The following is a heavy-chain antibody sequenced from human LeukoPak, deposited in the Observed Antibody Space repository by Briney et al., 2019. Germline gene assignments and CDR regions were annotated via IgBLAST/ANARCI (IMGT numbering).Heavy chain of an antibody. CDR1: GLTFSSYA. J-gene: IGHJ4*02. D-gene: IGHD6-13*01. V-gene: IGHV3-33*08. CDR3: ARDEERYSSSWYVSDY. Sequence: GGSLRLSCAASGLTFSSYAMSWVRQAPGKGLEWVAVIWYDGSNKYYADSVKGRFTISRDNSKNTLYLQMNSLRAEDTAVYYCARDEERYSSSWYVSDYWGQGTLVTVSS. CDR2: IWYDGSNK.